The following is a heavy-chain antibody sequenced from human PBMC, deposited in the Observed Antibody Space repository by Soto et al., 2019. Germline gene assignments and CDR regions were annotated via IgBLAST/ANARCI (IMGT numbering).Heavy chain of an antibody. V-gene: IGHV1-18*01. Sequence: QVQLVQSGAEVKKPGASVKVSCKASGYTYTSYGIRWVRQAPGQGLERMGWIRAYNGKTNYAQKLQGRVTMTTDTSTSTDYMELRSLRSDDTAVYYCLLGYCSGGSCSSGQDGMDVWGQGTTVTVSS. CDR3: LLGYCSGGSCSSGQDGMDV. D-gene: IGHD2-15*01. CDR2: IRAYNGKT. J-gene: IGHJ6*02. CDR1: GYTYTSYG.